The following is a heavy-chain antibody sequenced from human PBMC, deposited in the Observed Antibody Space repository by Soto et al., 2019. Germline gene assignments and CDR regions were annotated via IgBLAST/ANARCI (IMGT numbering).Heavy chain of an antibody. CDR3: AKGGYCSSTSCYESHYNYYYYMDV. Sequence: EVQLLESGGGLVQPGGSLRLSCAASGFTFSSYAMSWVRQAPGKGLEWVSAISGSGGSTYYADSVKGRFTISRDNSKNTLYLQMNSLRAEDTAVYYCAKGGYCSSTSCYESHYNYYYYMDVWGKGTTVTVSS. CDR1: GFTFSSYA. V-gene: IGHV3-23*01. D-gene: IGHD2-2*01. J-gene: IGHJ6*03. CDR2: ISGSGGST.